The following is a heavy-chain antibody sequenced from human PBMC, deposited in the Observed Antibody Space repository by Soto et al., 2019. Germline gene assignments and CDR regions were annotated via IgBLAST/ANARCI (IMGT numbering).Heavy chain of an antibody. Sequence: EVRLVESGGDLVQPGGSLRLSCAASGFPYSSYWMHWVRQAPGKGLVWVSRINGDGSSINYADSVKGRFTISRDNAKNTLYLQMNSLRAEDAAMSFCTRRGCSTTGCYFTWGRGTLVTVSS. CDR2: INGDGSSI. V-gene: IGHV3-74*01. J-gene: IGHJ5*02. D-gene: IGHD2-2*01. CDR1: GFPYSSYW. CDR3: TRRGCSTTGCYFT.